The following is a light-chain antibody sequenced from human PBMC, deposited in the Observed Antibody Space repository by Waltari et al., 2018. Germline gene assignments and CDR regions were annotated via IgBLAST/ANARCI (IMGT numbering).Light chain of an antibody. CDR1: GSDVGGYKY. J-gene: IGLJ2*01. V-gene: IGLV2-8*01. CDR3: SSYAATNNVI. Sequence: QSALTQPPSASGSLGQSVTISCTGTGSDVGGYKYVSWYQQYPGKAPKLLIYEVTKRPSGVPDRFSVSKSGNTASLTVSGLRAEDEGDYYCSSYAATNNVIFGGGTNLTVL. CDR2: EVT.